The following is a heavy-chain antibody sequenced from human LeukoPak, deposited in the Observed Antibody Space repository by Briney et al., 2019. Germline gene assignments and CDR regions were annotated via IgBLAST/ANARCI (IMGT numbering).Heavy chain of an antibody. CDR2: ISSSSSYI. V-gene: IGHV3-21*01. CDR3: ARDTGDLSYYYDSTPDY. J-gene: IGHJ4*02. CDR1: GFTFSSYS. Sequence: GGSLRRSCAASGFTFSSYSMNWVRQAPGKGLEWVSSISSSSSYIYYADSVKGRFTISRDNAKNSLYLQMNSLRAEDTAVYYCARDTGDLSYYYDSTPDYWGQGTLVTVSS. D-gene: IGHD3-22*01.